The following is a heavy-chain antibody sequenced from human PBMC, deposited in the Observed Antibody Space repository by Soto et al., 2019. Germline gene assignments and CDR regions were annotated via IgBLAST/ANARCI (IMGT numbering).Heavy chain of an antibody. CDR3: ARGAAAGNYYYYYGMDV. D-gene: IGHD6-13*01. CDR2: IYSGGST. Sequence: VGSLRLSCAASGFTVSSNYMSWVRQAPGKGLEWVSVIYSGGSTYYADSVKGRFTISRDNSKNTLYLQMNSLRAEDTAVYYCARGAAAGNYYYYYGMDVWGQGTTVTVSS. CDR1: GFTVSSNY. J-gene: IGHJ6*02. V-gene: IGHV3-53*01.